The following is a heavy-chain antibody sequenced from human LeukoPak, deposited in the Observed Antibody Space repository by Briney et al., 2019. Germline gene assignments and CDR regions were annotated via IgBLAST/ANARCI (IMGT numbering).Heavy chain of an antibody. V-gene: IGHV1-18*01. J-gene: IGHJ6*03. Sequence: ASVKVSCEASGYTYTSYGISWVRQAPGQGLEWMGWISAYNGNTNYAQKLQGRVTMTTDTSTSTAYMELRSLRSDDTAVYYCARGVGVRYSYGSYYYYMDVWGKGTTVTVSS. D-gene: IGHD5-18*01. CDR3: ARGVGVRYSYGSYYYYMDV. CDR2: ISAYNGNT. CDR1: GYTYTSYG.